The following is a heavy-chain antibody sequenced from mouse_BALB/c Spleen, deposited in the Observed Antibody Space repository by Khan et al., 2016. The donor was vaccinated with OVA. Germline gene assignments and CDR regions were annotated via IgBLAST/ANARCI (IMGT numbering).Heavy chain of an antibody. CDR2: ISDCGSST. CDR1: GFTFSDYY. V-gene: IGHV5-4*02. J-gene: IGHJ3*01. CDR3: ARAGYGGFAY. Sequence: EVELVESGGGLVKPGGSLKLSCAASGFTFSDYYMYWVRQTPEKRLEWVATISDCGSSTYYPHSVKGRFTISRDTATNNLYLQMSSLKSEDTARYYCARAGYGGFAYWGQGTLVTVSA. D-gene: IGHD1-1*02.